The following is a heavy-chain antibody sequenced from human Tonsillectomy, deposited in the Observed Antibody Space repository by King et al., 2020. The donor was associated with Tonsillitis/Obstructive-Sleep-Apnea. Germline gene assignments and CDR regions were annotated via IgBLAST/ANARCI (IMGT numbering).Heavy chain of an antibody. CDR1: GYTFTTYY. D-gene: IGHD1-14*01. CDR2: ITPSGGST. V-gene: IGHV1-46*01. J-gene: IGHJ4*02. CDR3: ARAINNHEGLAF. Sequence: QLVQSGAEVKKPGASVKVSCKTSGYTFTTYYMHWVRQAPGQGLEWMGMITPSGGSTSYVQKFQGRVTMTRDTSTGTVYMELSSLRSEDTGVYYCARAINNHEGLAFWGQGTLVPVSS.